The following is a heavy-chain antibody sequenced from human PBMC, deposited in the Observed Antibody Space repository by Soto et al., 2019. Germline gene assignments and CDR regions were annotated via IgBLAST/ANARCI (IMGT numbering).Heavy chain of an antibody. CDR3: AIWGRVFDY. CDR1: GGSISSGDYY. V-gene: IGHV4-30-4*01. Sequence: PSETLSLTCTVSGGSISSGDYYWRWIRQPPGKGLEWIGYIYYSGSTYYNPSLKSRVTISVDTSKNQFYLKMSSVTAADTAVYYCAIWGRVFDYWGQGTLVTVSS. CDR2: IYYSGST. D-gene: IGHD3-16*01. J-gene: IGHJ4*02.